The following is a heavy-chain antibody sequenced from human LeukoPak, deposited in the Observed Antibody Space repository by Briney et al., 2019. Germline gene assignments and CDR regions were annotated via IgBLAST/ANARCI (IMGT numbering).Heavy chain of an antibody. D-gene: IGHD4-17*01. CDR2: IIPIFGAT. J-gene: IGHJ3*02. CDR1: GGLLTSYV. CDR3: ARIGTTVTIRNPNDAFDI. V-gene: IGHV1-69*13. Sequence: ASVKVSCKASGGLLTSYVISWVRQAPGQGPEWMGGIIPIFGATTYAQKFQGRVTITADESTSTAYMELSSLRSEDTAVYYCARIGTTVTIRNPNDAFDIWGQGTMVTVSS.